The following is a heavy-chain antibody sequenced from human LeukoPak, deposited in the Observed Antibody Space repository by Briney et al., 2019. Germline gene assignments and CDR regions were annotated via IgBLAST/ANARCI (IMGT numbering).Heavy chain of an antibody. V-gene: IGHV1-3*03. CDR2: INAANGHT. CDR1: GYTFTNYA. J-gene: IGHJ6*03. Sequence: ASVKVSCKASGYTFTNYAIHWVRQAPGQRFEWMGWINAANGHTKYSQEFQDRITITRDTFATTAYMELSNLRSEDMALYYCARGRGPPNSNRDFYYYYYYMDVWGTGTTVTVSS. CDR3: ARGRGPPNSNRDFYYYYYYMDV. D-gene: IGHD6-13*01.